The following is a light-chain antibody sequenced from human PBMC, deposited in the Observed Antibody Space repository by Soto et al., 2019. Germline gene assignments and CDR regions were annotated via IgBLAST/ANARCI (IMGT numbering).Light chain of an antibody. CDR2: GAS. CDR1: QGIISN. CDR3: QQYYDWPRT. Sequence: DTVMTQSPVTLSGSPGERVTLSCRASQGIISNLAWYQQKRGQAPRVLIYGASTRATGVPDRFSGSGSGTEFTLTNTSLQSEDSAIYYCQQYYDWPRTFGQGTKVDIK. V-gene: IGKV3-15*01. J-gene: IGKJ1*01.